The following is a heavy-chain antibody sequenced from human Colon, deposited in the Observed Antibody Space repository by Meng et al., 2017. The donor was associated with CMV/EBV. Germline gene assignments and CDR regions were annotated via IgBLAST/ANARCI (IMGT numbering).Heavy chain of an antibody. CDR2: ISRTGSTI. D-gene: IGHD2-2*01. V-gene: IGHV3-48*03. CDR3: ARDRYCTSTSCFQRAGFDP. J-gene: IGHJ5*02. Sequence: GESLKISCAASGLTLSSYEMNWVRQAPGKGLEWVSYISRTGSTIYYADSVKGRFTISRDNAKNSLYLQMNSLRADDTAVYYCARDRYCTSTSCFQRAGFDPWGQGTLVTVSS. CDR1: GLTLSSYE.